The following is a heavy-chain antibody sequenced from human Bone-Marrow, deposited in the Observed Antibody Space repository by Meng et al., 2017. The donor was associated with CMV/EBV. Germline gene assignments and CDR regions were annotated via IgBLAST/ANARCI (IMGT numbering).Heavy chain of an antibody. CDR3: ARGTSGLFIILKFSP. CDR1: GGSISSYY. Sequence: SETLSLTCTVSGGSISSYYWSWIRQPPGKGLEWIGYIYYSGSTNYNPSLKSRVTISVDTSKNQFSLKLSSVTAADTAVYYCARGTSGLFIILKFSPSSQGTLVTVSS. V-gene: IGHV4-59*01. J-gene: IGHJ5*02. D-gene: IGHD3-10*01. CDR2: IYYSGST.